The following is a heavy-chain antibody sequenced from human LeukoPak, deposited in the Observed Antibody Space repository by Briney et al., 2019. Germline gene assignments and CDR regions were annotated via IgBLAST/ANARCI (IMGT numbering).Heavy chain of an antibody. CDR3: ARGVYAFDV. J-gene: IGHJ3*01. D-gene: IGHD6-6*01. CDR1: GFTFNGYW. V-gene: IGHV3-7*01. Sequence: GGSLRLSCAASGFTFNGYWMTWVRQAPGTGLEWVTYMNEGGSEIYYLDSVKGRFTISRDNGKNSLYLQMNSLRVEDTAVYYCARGVYAFDVWGQGTMVTVSS. CDR2: MNEGGSEI.